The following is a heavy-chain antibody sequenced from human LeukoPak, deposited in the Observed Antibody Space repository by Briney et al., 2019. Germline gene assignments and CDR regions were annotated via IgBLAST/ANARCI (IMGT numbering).Heavy chain of an antibody. CDR1: GYTFTSYA. Sequence: GASVKVSCKASGYTFTSYAMHWVRQAPGQRLEWMGWINAGNGNTKYSQKFQGRVTNTRDTSASTAYMELSSLRSEDTAVYYCARDGYSSSWYHPPYYYGMDVWGQGTTVTVSS. J-gene: IGHJ6*02. CDR2: INAGNGNT. V-gene: IGHV1-3*01. CDR3: ARDGYSSSWYHPPYYYGMDV. D-gene: IGHD6-13*01.